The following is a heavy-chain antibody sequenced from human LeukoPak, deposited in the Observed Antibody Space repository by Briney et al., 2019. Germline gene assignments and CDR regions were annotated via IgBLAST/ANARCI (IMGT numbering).Heavy chain of an antibody. CDR2: INAGNGNT. V-gene: IGHV1-3*01. CDR3: ASLSSGYYYFDY. CDR1: GYTFTSYG. D-gene: IGHD3-22*01. Sequence: ASVKVSCKASGYTFTSYGISWVRQAPGQRLEWMGWINAGNGNTKYSQKFQGRVTITRDTSASTAYMELSSLRSEDTAVYYCASLSSGYYYFDYWGQGTLVTVSS. J-gene: IGHJ4*02.